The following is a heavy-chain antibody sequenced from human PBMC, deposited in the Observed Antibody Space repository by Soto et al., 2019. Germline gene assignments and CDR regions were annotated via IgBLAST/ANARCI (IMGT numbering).Heavy chain of an antibody. CDR1: GGTFSIYT. CDR3: ARESDSSSPYY. J-gene: IGHJ4*02. V-gene: IGHV1-69*04. CDR2: IIPILGIA. D-gene: IGHD6-13*01. Sequence: ASVKHSCRASGGTFSIYTISWVRQAPGQGLEWMGRIIPILGIANYAQKFQGRVTITADKSTSTAYMELSSLRSEDTAVYYCARESDSSSPYYWGQGTLVTVSS.